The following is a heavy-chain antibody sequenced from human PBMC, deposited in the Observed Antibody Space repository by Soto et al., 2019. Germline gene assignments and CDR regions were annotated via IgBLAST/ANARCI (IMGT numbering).Heavy chain of an antibody. CDR1: GYTFTSYY. J-gene: IGHJ6*02. D-gene: IGHD4-4*01. CDR3: AIHRDSNHYYYYYYYGMDV. CDR2: INPSGGST. V-gene: IGHV1-46*01. Sequence: ASVKVSCKASGYTFTSYYMHWVRQAPGQGLEWMGIINPSGGSTSYAQKFQGRVTMTRDTSTSTVYMELSSLRSEDTAVYYCAIHRDSNHYYYYYYYGMDVWGQGTTVTVSS.